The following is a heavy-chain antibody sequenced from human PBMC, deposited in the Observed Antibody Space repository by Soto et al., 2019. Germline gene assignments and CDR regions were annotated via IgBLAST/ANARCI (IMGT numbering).Heavy chain of an antibody. V-gene: IGHV6-1*01. Sequence: SQTLSLTCAISGDSVSSNTASWNWIRQSPSRGLEWLGRTYFRSKWYTDYAASVKSRIIINPDTSNNQFSLQLNSVTPEDTAVYFCAKGDNLGPKAGYAFDPWGQGIMVTVS. J-gene: IGHJ5*02. CDR3: AKGDNLGPKAGYAFDP. CDR1: GDSVSSNTAS. D-gene: IGHD5-12*01. CDR2: TYFRSKWYT.